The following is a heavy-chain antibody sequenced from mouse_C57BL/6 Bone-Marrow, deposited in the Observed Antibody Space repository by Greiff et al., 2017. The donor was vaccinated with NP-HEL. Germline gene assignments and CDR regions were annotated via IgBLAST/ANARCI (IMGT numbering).Heavy chain of an antibody. J-gene: IGHJ4*01. V-gene: IGHV1-69*01. D-gene: IGHD2-5*01. CDR3: AREAYYSNCYAMDY. CDR2: IDPSDSYT. CDR1: GYTFTSYW. Sequence: VQLQQPGAELVMPGASVKLSCKASGYTFTSYWMHWVKQRPGQGLEWIGEIDPSDSYTNYNQKFKGKSTLTVDKSSSTAYMQLSSLTSEDSAVYYCAREAYYSNCYAMDYWGQGTSVTVSS.